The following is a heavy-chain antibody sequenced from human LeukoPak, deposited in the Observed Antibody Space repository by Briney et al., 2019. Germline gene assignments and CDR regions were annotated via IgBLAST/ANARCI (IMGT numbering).Heavy chain of an antibody. D-gene: IGHD3-16*01. CDR3: ARDPAWGAFDY. CDR2: VSPPGGGT. CDR1: GFTFSSYG. Sequence: PGGSLRLSCAASGFTFSSYGMNWVRQAPGKGLEWLSGVSPPGGGTYYADSVKGRFTISRDDSKNTLSLQMNSLRVEDTAVYYCARDPAWGAFDYWGQGTLVTVSS. V-gene: IGHV3-23*01. J-gene: IGHJ4*02.